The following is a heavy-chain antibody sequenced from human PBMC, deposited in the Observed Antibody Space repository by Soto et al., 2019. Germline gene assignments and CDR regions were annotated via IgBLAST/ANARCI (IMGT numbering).Heavy chain of an antibody. V-gene: IGHV4-31*03. Sequence: QVQLQESGPGLVKPSQTLSLTCTVSGASSGSGTYYWHWIRQHPGKGLEWIGWFSHSGGTYYTPSLRGRMTISVAASTDQFSLRLTSVTAADTAVYYCARGTRTDTRFGESIFDFWGQGTLVTVSS. CDR2: FSHSGGT. J-gene: IGHJ4*02. CDR3: ARGTRTDTRFGESIFDF. D-gene: IGHD3-10*01. CDR1: GASSGSGTYY.